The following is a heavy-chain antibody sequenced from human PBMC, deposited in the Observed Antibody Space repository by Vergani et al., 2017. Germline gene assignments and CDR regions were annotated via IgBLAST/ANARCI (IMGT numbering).Heavy chain of an antibody. CDR1: GGTFSSYT. J-gene: IGHJ5*02. D-gene: IGHD1-26*01. Sequence: QVQLVQSGAEVKKPGSSVKVSCKASGGTFSSYTISWVRQAPGQGLEWMGRIIPILGIANYAQKFQGRVTITADKSTRTAYMELSSLRSEDTAVYYCARDPPGIVGVHWFDPWGQGTLVTVSS. CDR3: ARDPPGIVGVHWFDP. CDR2: IIPILGIA. V-gene: IGHV1-69*08.